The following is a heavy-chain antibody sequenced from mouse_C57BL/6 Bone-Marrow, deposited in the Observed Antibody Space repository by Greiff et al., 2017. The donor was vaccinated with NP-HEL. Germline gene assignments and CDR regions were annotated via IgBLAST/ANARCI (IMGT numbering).Heavy chain of an antibody. D-gene: IGHD1-1*01. Sequence: DVQLQESGPGLVKPSQSLSLSCSVSGYSITSGYYWYWIRQSPGNILEWMGYISYNGSNTYNPSLKNRISITLDTSKNQFFLKLISVTTEDTAAYSSARGGSSPYYAMDYWGQGTSVTVSS. V-gene: IGHV3-6*01. CDR2: ISYNGSN. CDR1: GYSITSGYY. CDR3: ARGGSSPYYAMDY. J-gene: IGHJ4*01.